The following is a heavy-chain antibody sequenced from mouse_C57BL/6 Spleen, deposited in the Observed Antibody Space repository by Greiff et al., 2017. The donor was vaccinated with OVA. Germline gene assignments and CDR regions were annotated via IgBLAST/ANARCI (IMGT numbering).Heavy chain of an antibody. J-gene: IGHJ1*03. D-gene: IGHD1-1*01. CDR2: ISNGGGST. V-gene: IGHV5-12*01. Sequence: EVKLMESGGGLVQPGGSLKLSCAASGFTFSDYYMYWVRQTPEKRLEWVAYISNGGGSTYYPDTVKGRFTISRDNAKNTLYLQMSRLKSEDTAMYYCARNYGSSHWCFDVWGTGTTVTVSS. CDR3: ARNYGSSHWCFDV. CDR1: GFTFSDYY.